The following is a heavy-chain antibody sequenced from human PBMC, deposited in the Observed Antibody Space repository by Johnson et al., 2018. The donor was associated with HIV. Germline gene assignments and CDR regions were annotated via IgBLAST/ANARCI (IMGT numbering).Heavy chain of an antibody. CDR3: AKAPTRIAARDAFDI. Sequence: VKLVESGGGVVQPGRSLRLSCAASVFTFSSYWMSWVRQAPGKGLEWVANIKQDGSEKYYVDSVKGRFTISRDNSKNTLYLQMNSLRAEDTAVYYCAKAPTRIAARDAFDIWGQGTMVTVSS. CDR2: IKQDGSEK. D-gene: IGHD6-13*01. V-gene: IGHV3-7*01. J-gene: IGHJ3*02. CDR1: VFTFSSYW.